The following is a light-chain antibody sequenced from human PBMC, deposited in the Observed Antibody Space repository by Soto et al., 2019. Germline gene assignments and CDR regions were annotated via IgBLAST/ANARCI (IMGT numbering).Light chain of an antibody. V-gene: IGKV1-8*01. CDR3: LHHNSYPRT. J-gene: IGKJ1*01. Sequence: AIRMTQSPSSLSASTGDRVTITCRASQGISRYLAWYQQKPGKAPKLLIYAASTLQSGVPSRFSGSGSGTEFTLTISSLQPEDFTTYYCLHHNSYPRTFGQGTKVDIK. CDR2: AAS. CDR1: QGISRY.